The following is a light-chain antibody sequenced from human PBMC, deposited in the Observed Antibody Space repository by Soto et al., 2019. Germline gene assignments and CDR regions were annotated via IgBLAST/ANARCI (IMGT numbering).Light chain of an antibody. CDR2: SNS. CDR3: AAWDGSVYV. Sequence: QSVLTQPPSVSGTPGQRVTISCSGSGSNMAYGTVDWYQHLPGAAPKLLIYSNSQRPLGVPVRFSGSKSGTSASLAISGLQSEDEADYYCAAWDGSVYVFGIGTKVTVL. CDR1: GSNMAYGT. V-gene: IGLV1-44*01. J-gene: IGLJ1*01.